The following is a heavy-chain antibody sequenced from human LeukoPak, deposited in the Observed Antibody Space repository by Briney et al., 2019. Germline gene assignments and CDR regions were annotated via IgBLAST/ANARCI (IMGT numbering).Heavy chain of an antibody. V-gene: IGHV1-58*01. J-gene: IGHJ4*02. CDR2: IVVGSGNT. Sequence: SVKVSCKASGFTFTSSAVQWVRQARGQRLEWIGWIVVGSGNTNYAQKFQERVTITRDMSTSTAYMELSSLRSEDTAVYYCARSPISPSNAIDYWGQGTLVTVSS. CDR1: GFTFTSSA. D-gene: IGHD2-2*01. CDR3: ARSPISPSNAIDY.